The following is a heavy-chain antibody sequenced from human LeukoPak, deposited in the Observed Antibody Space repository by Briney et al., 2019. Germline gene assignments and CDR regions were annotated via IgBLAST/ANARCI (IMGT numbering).Heavy chain of an antibody. J-gene: IGHJ6*03. CDR1: GYRFTSYW. CDR3: ARHAAGGSYRGSYYYYYYYMDV. CDR2: IYPGDSDT. V-gene: IGHV5-51*01. D-gene: IGHD1-26*01. Sequence: GASLKISFKGSGYRFTSYWIGWVRPMPGKGLEWMGIIYPGDSDTRYSPSFQGQVTISADKSISTAYLQWSSLKASDTAMYYCARHAAGGSYRGSYYYYYYYMDVWGKGTTVTVSS.